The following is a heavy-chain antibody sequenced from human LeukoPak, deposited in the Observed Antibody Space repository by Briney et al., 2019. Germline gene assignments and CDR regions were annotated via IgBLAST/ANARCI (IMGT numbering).Heavy chain of an antibody. CDR1: GYTFTDYY. D-gene: IGHD3-10*01. Sequence: ASVKVSCKASGYTFTDYYMHWVRQAPGQGLEWMGWISAYNGNTNYAQKLQGRVTMTTDTSTSTAYMELRSLRSDDTAVYYCARDITMVRGVITPIYYGMDVWGQGTLVTVSS. V-gene: IGHV1-18*04. J-gene: IGHJ6*02. CDR3: ARDITMVRGVITPIYYGMDV. CDR2: ISAYNGNT.